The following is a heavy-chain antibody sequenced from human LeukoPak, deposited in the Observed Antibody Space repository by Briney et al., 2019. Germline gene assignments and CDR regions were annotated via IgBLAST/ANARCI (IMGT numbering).Heavy chain of an antibody. Sequence: GGSLRLSCAASGFTVSSNYMSWVRQAPGKGLEWVSHITASGTAMFYADSVKGRFTISRDNAKNSLYLQMNSLRDEDTAVYYCASSGSYRFDYWGQGTLVTVSS. J-gene: IGHJ4*02. V-gene: IGHV3-48*02. D-gene: IGHD1-26*01. CDR1: GFTVSSNY. CDR2: ITASGTAM. CDR3: ASSGSYRFDY.